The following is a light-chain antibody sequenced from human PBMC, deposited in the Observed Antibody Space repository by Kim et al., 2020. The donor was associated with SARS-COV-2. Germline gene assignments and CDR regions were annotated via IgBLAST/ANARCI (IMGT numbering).Light chain of an antibody. CDR3: QSADSSGTYQV. V-gene: IGLV3-25*03. Sequence: SPGQTARITCSGDALPKQYAYWYQQKPGQAPVLMIYKDSERPSGIPERFSGSSSGTTVTLTISGVQAEDEADYYCQSADSSGTYQVFGGGTQLTVL. CDR2: KDS. J-gene: IGLJ3*02. CDR1: ALPKQY.